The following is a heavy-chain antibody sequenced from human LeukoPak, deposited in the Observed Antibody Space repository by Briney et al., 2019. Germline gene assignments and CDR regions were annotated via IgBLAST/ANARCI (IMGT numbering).Heavy chain of an antibody. CDR1: GFTFSSYS. CDR2: ISSSSSYI. CDR3: ARDEAVAEPYFDY. D-gene: IGHD6-19*01. V-gene: IGHV3-21*01. Sequence: PGGSLRFSCAASGFTFSSYSMNWVRQAPGKGLEWVSSISSSSSYIYYADSVKGRFTITRDNAKNSLYLQMNSLRAEDTAVYYCARDEAVAEPYFDYWGQGTLVTVSS. J-gene: IGHJ4*02.